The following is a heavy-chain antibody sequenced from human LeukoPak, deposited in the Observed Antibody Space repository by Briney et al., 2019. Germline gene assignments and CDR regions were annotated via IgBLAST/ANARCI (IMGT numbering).Heavy chain of an antibody. D-gene: IGHD2-15*01. CDR2: IIPIFGTA. J-gene: IGHJ3*02. CDR1: LYTFTSYA. Sequence: GASVKVSCKASLYTFTSYAISWVRQAPGQGLEWMGGIIPIFGTANYAQKFQGRVTITTDESTSTAYMELSSLRSEDTAVYYCARDSYCSGGSRYPDAFDIWGQGTMVTVSS. CDR3: ARDSYCSGGSRYPDAFDI. V-gene: IGHV1-69*05.